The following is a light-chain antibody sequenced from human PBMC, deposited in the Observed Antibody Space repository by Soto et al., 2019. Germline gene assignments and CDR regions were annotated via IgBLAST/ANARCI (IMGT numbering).Light chain of an antibody. CDR2: GVS. CDR3: SSYASGGSYV. J-gene: IGLJ1*01. Sequence: QSALTQPASVSGSPGQSITISCSGSSSDVGGYNAVSWYQQHPGKVPKLVIYGVSDRPSGISSRFSASKSGNTASLTISGLQADDEADYYCSSYASGGSYVFGTGTKLTVL. CDR1: SSDVGGYNA. V-gene: IGLV2-14*03.